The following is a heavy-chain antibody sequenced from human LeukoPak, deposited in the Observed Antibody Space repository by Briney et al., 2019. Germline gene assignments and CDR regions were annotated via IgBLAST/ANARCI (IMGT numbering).Heavy chain of an antibody. D-gene: IGHD3-16*02. CDR3: ARDDRGYYDYIWGSYRYTGLDY. V-gene: IGHV1-2*02. J-gene: IGHJ4*02. CDR1: GYTFTGYY. Sequence: ASVKVSCKASGYTFTGYYMHWVRQAPGQGLEWMEWINPNSGGTNYAQKFQGRVTMTRDTSISTAYMELSRLRSDDTAVYYCARDDRGYYDYIWGSYRYTGLDYWGQGTLVTVSS. CDR2: INPNSGGT.